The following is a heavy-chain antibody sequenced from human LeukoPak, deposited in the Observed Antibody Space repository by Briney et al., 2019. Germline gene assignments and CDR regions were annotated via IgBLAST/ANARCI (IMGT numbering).Heavy chain of an antibody. CDR3: ARTSGWPPGWD. CDR1: GFTFSSYG. Sequence: PGGSLRPSCAASGFTFSSYGMTWVRQAPGKGLEWASYISSSSSTIYYADSVKGRFTISRDNAKNSLYLQMNSLRAEDTAVYYCARTSGWPPGWDWGQGTLVTVSS. CDR2: ISSSSSTI. D-gene: IGHD6-19*01. V-gene: IGHV3-48*01. J-gene: IGHJ4*02.